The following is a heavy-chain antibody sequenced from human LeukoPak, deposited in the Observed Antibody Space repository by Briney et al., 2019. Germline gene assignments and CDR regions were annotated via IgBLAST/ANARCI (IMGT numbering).Heavy chain of an antibody. D-gene: IGHD6-6*01. Sequence: ASVKVSCKASGYTFTSYGISWVRQAPGQGLEWMGWISASNGNTNYAQKLQGRVTMTTDTSTSTAYMELRSLRSDDTAVYYCARDHVTQQLGVKGYFDYWGQGTLVTVSS. CDR3: ARDHVTQQLGVKGYFDY. CDR2: ISASNGNT. CDR1: GYTFTSYG. J-gene: IGHJ4*02. V-gene: IGHV1-18*01.